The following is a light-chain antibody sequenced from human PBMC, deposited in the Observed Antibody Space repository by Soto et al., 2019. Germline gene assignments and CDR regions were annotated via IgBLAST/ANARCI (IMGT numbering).Light chain of an antibody. CDR3: KAWDGSAGGV. CDR1: KLGDKY. Sequence: SYELTQPPSVSVSPGQTASITCSGDKLGDKYACWYQQKPGQSPVLVIYQDSKRPSGSPERFSGSNSGNTATLTISGTQAMDEDDYYCKAWDGSAGGVFGTGTKLTVL. CDR2: QDS. J-gene: IGLJ1*01. V-gene: IGLV3-1*01.